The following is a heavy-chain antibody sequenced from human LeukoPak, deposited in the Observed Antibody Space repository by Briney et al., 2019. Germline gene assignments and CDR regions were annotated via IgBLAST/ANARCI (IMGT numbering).Heavy chain of an antibody. CDR3: ARDPKLGYSYGT. CDR2: INAGNGNT. CDR1: GYTFTSYA. J-gene: IGHJ4*02. Sequence: ASVKVSCKASGYTFTSYAMHWVRQAPGQRLEWMGWINAGNGNTKYSQKFQGRVTITRDTSASTAYMELSSPRSEDTAVYYCARDPKLGYSYGTWGQGTLVTVSS. D-gene: IGHD5-18*01. V-gene: IGHV1-3*01.